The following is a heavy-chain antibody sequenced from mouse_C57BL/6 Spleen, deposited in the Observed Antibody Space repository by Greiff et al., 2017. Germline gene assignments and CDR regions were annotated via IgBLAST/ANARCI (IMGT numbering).Heavy chain of an antibody. CDR2: IYPGDGDT. CDR3: ARDYGSSAYFDY. Sequence: VQLQPSGPELVKPGASVKISCKASGYAFSSSWMNWVKQRPGKGLEWIGRIYPGDGDTNYNGKFKGKATLTADKSSSTAYMQLSSLTSEDSAVDFCARDYGSSAYFDYWGQGTTLTVSA. V-gene: IGHV1-82*01. J-gene: IGHJ2*01. D-gene: IGHD1-1*01. CDR1: GYAFSSSW.